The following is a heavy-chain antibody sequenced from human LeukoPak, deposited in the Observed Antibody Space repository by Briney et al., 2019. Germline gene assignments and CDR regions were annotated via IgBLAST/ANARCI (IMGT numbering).Heavy chain of an antibody. CDR3: ASAIRYYDSSGYPPHYYYYYGMDV. J-gene: IGHJ6*02. V-gene: IGHV5-51*01. Sequence: GEAPKISCWRSGYSCTSYWICWVRQMPGKGLECMVIIYPGDSDTRYSPSFQGRVTISADKSISTAYLQLSNLKASDTAMYYCASAIRYYDSSGYPPHYYYYYGMDVWGQGTTVTVSS. CDR2: IYPGDSDT. D-gene: IGHD3-22*01. CDR1: GYSCTSYW.